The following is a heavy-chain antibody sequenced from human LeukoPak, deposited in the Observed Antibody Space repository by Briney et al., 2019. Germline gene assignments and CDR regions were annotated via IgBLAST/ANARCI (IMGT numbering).Heavy chain of an antibody. Sequence: SETLSLTCTVSSYSISSGYYWGWIRQPPGKGLEWIGSIYHSGSTYYNPSLKSRVTISVDTSKNQFSLKLSSVTAADTAVYYCARVLRGAARVYYYYMDVWGKGTTVTVSS. CDR1: SYSISSGYY. J-gene: IGHJ6*03. CDR3: ARVLRGAARVYYYYMDV. CDR2: IYHSGST. V-gene: IGHV4-38-2*02. D-gene: IGHD6-6*01.